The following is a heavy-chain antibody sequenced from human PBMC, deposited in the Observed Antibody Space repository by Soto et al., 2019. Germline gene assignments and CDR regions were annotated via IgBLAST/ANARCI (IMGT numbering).Heavy chain of an antibody. J-gene: IGHJ3*02. V-gene: IGHV1-8*01. Sequence: QVQLVQSGAEVKKPGASVKVSCKASGYTFTSYDINWVRQATGQGLEWMGWMNPNSGNTGYAQKFQGRVTMTRNTSIRTAYKELSSLRSEYTAVYYCARDVGTDFRSYDAFDIWSQGTMVTVSS. D-gene: IGHD1-26*01. CDR1: GYTFTSYD. CDR3: ARDVGTDFRSYDAFDI. CDR2: MNPNSGNT.